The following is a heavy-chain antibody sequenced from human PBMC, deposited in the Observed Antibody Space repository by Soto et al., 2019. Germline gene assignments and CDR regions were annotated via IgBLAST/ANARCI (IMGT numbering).Heavy chain of an antibody. J-gene: IGHJ4*01. D-gene: IGHD6-19*01. CDR3: AREGSSGWFYFDY. CDR1: GVSFNLDD. Sequence: PGGSLRLSCEFAGVSFNLDDMIWVRHAPGRGLEWIAYISASCYTENYSDSVKGRFTISRDNARNSLFLQMSSLRAEDTAVYYCAREGSSGWFYFDYWGRGTLVTVSS. CDR2: ISASCYTE. V-gene: IGHV3-48*03.